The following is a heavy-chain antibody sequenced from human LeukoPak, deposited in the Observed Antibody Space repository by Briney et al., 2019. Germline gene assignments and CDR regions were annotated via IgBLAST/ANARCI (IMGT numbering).Heavy chain of an antibody. CDR2: ISGSGGST. Sequence: GSLRPPCAASGIPFRSYGISWVRQAPGKGLEWVSAISGSGGSTYYADSVKGRFTISRDNSKNTLYLQMNSLRAEDTAVYYCAKHPGYFDYWGQGTLVTVSS. CDR3: AKHPGYFDY. J-gene: IGHJ4*02. CDR1: GIPFRSYG. V-gene: IGHV3-23*01.